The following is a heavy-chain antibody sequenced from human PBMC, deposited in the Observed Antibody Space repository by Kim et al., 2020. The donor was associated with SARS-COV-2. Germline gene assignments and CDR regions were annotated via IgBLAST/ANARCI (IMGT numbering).Heavy chain of an antibody. CDR3: AKQVARGRITMVRGPFGY. CDR2: ISGSGGST. D-gene: IGHD3-10*01. J-gene: IGHJ4*02. V-gene: IGHV3-23*01. CDR1: GFTFSSYA. Sequence: GGSLRLSCAASGFTFSSYAMSWVRQAPGKGLEWVSAISGSGGSTYYADSVKGRFTISRDNSKNTLYLQMNSLRAEDTAVYYCAKQVARGRITMVRGPFGYWGQGTLVTVSS.